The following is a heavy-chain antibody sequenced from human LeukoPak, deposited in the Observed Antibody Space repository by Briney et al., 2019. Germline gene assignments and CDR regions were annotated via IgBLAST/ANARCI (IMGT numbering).Heavy chain of an antibody. D-gene: IGHD5-18*01. V-gene: IGHV1-69*04. CDR1: GYTFTSYD. CDR3: ASLWILGDDAFDI. Sequence: GASVKVSCKASGYTFTSYDINWVRQAPGQGLEWMGRIIPILGIANYAQKFQGRVTITADKSTSTAYMELSSLRSEDTAVYYCASLWILGDDAFDIWGQGTMVTVSS. CDR2: IIPILGIA. J-gene: IGHJ3*02.